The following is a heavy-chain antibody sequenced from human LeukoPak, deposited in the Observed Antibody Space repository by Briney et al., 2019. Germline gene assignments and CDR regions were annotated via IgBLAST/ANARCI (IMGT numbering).Heavy chain of an antibody. CDR3: ARDGTYGDFSRSPVDY. Sequence: ASVKVSCKASGYTFTSYGISWVRQAPGQGLEWMGWISAYNGNTNYAQKLQGRVTMTTDTSTSTAYMELRSLRSDDTAVYYCARDGTYGDFSRSPVDYWGQGTLVTVSS. V-gene: IGHV1-18*01. CDR2: ISAYNGNT. J-gene: IGHJ4*02. CDR1: GYTFTSYG. D-gene: IGHD4-17*01.